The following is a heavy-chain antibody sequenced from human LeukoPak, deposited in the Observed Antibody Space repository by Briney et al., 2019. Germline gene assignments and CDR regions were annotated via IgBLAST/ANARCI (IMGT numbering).Heavy chain of an antibody. CDR1: GYSFTRYW. J-gene: IGHJ6*02. Sequence: GESLKISCKGFGYSFTRYWIGWVRQMPGKGLEWMGRIDPSDSYTNYSPSFQGHVTISADKSISTAYLQWSSLKASDTAMYYCARIELVPGEAYYYYGMDVWGQGTTVIVSS. CDR3: ARIELVPGEAYYYYGMDV. D-gene: IGHD6-6*01. CDR2: IDPSDSYT. V-gene: IGHV5-10-1*01.